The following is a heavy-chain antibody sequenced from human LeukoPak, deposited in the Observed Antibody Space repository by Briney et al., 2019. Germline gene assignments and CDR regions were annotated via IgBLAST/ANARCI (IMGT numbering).Heavy chain of an antibody. J-gene: IGHJ5*02. D-gene: IGHD6-19*01. CDR1: GFTFSRYA. V-gene: IGHV3-23*01. Sequence: GGSLRLSCAASGFTFSRYAMNWVRQAPGKGLEWVSIISGSGDVTYYADSVKGRFTVSRDNSKNTLSLQMDSLRAEDTAVYYCAKAPYSSGWSNWLDPWGQGTLVTVSS. CDR2: ISGSGDVT. CDR3: AKAPYSSGWSNWLDP.